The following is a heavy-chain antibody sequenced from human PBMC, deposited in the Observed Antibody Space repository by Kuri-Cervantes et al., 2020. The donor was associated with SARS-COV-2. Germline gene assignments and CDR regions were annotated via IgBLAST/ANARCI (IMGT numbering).Heavy chain of an antibody. CDR2: ISYDGSNK. CDR3: ARDLPTYDSSGYGAFDI. Sequence: LSLTCAASGFAFNNFAFHWVRQAPGKGLEWVAVISYDGSNKYYADSVKGRFTISRNNAKNSLYLQMNSLRAEDTAVYYCARDLPTYDSSGYGAFDIWGQGTMVT. V-gene: IGHV3-30*04. D-gene: IGHD3-22*01. CDR1: GFAFNNFA. J-gene: IGHJ3*02.